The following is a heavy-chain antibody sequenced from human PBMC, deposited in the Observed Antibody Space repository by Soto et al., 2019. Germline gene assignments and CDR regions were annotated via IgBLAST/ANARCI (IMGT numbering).Heavy chain of an antibody. CDR1: GGSFSGYY. CDR2: INHSGST. J-gene: IGHJ4*02. Sequence: SETLSLTCAVYGGSFSGYYWSWIRQPPGKGLEWIGEINHSGSTNYNPSLKSRVTISVDTSKNQFSLKLSSVTAADTAVYYCATLPMVRGVILSGYYFDYWGQGTLVTVSS. D-gene: IGHD3-10*01. CDR3: ATLPMVRGVILSGYYFDY. V-gene: IGHV4-34*01.